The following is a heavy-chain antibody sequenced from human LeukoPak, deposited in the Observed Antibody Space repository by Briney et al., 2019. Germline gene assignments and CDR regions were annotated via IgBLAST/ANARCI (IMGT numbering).Heavy chain of an antibody. V-gene: IGHV1-69*06. Sequence: SVTVSCKASGYTFTGYYMHWVRQAPGQGLEWMGGIIPIFGTANYAQKFQGRVTITADKSTSTAFMELSSLRSEDTAVYYCARASVFDFWSGSFASNWFDPWGQGTLVTVSS. J-gene: IGHJ5*02. CDR3: ARASVFDFWSGSFASNWFDP. CDR1: GYTFTGYY. CDR2: IIPIFGTA. D-gene: IGHD3-3*01.